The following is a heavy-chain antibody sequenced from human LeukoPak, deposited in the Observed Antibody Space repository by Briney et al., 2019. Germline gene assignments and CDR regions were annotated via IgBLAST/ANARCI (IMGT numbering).Heavy chain of an antibody. J-gene: IGHJ4*02. V-gene: IGHV4-31*03. CDR2: IYYSGST. CDR1: GGSISSGGYY. D-gene: IGHD3-10*01. Sequence: SSKTLSLTCTVSGGSISSGGYYWSWIRQHPGKGLERIGYIYYSGSTYYNPSLKSRVTISVDTSKNQFSLKLSSVTAADTAVYYCARVAGMGVPFDYWGQGTLVTVSS. CDR3: ARVAGMGVPFDY.